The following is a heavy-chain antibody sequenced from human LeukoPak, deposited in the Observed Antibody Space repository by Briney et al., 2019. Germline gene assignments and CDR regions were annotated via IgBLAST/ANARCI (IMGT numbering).Heavy chain of an antibody. CDR2: ISSNGGTT. D-gene: IGHD4-17*01. V-gene: IGHV3-64*04. Sequence: GGSLRLSCSASGFTFSSYVMHWVRQAPGKGLEYVSAISSNGGTTYYADSVKGRFTISRDNSKNTLYLQMNSLRAEDTAVYYCASTFYGDSPPYWGQGTLVTVSS. J-gene: IGHJ4*02. CDR3: ASTFYGDSPPY. CDR1: GFTFSSYV.